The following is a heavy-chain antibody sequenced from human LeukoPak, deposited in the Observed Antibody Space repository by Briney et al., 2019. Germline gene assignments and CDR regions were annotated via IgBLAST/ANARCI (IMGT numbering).Heavy chain of an antibody. D-gene: IGHD2-15*01. CDR2: ISSSGSTI. V-gene: IGHV3-48*03. CDR3: AREGCSGGSCYPTYYYYMDV. Sequence: GGSLRLSCAASGFTFSSYEMNWVRQAPGKGLEWVSYISSSGSTIYYADSVKGRFTISRDNAKNSLYLQMKSLRAEDTAVYYCAREGCSGGSCYPTYYYYMDVWGKGTTVTVSS. J-gene: IGHJ6*03. CDR1: GFTFSSYE.